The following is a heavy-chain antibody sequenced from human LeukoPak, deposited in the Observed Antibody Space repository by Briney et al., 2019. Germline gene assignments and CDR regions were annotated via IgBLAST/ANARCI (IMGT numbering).Heavy chain of an antibody. D-gene: IGHD2-21*02. CDR3: ARVKGVVTAVLDY. CDR1: GASISSYY. Sequence: SETLSLTCTVSGASISSYYWSWIRQPPGKGLEWIGYIYYSGSTNYNPSLKSRVTFSVDTSKNQFSLKLISVTAADTAVYYCARVKGVVTAVLDYWGQGTLVTVSS. CDR2: IYYSGST. J-gene: IGHJ4*02. V-gene: IGHV4-59*01.